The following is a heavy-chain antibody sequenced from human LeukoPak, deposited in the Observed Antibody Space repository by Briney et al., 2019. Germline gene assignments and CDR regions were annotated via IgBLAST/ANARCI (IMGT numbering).Heavy chain of an antibody. CDR1: GFAFSRYW. J-gene: IGHJ4*02. CDR3: ATPLDYYDSSGYHQGGD. Sequence: GGSLRLSCATSGFAFSRYWMTWVRQAPGKGLEWVANIKQDGSKKNYVDSVKGRFTISRDNAKNSLYLQMNSLRAEDTAVYYCATPLDYYDSSGYHQGGDWGQGTLVTVSS. CDR2: IKQDGSKK. V-gene: IGHV3-7*03. D-gene: IGHD3-22*01.